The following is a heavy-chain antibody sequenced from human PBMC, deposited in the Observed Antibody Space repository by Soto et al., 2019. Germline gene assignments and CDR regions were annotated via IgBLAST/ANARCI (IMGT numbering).Heavy chain of an antibody. J-gene: IGHJ5*02. V-gene: IGHV3-13*01. CDR2: IGTVGDT. CDR1: GFIFSDYA. Sequence: GGSLRLSCVTSGFIFSDYAISWVRQAPGKGLEWVSAIGTVGDTYYLDSVKGRFTISRENAKHSFYLQMNSLRADDTAVYYCARGRSNQYESSPPPRFDPWGRGTLVTVSS. D-gene: IGHD2-8*01. CDR3: ARGRSNQYESSPPPRFDP.